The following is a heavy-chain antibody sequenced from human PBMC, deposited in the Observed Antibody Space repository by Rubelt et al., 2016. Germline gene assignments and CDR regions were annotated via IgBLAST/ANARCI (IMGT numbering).Heavy chain of an antibody. CDR2: IYHSGST. J-gene: IGHJ4*02. V-gene: IGHV4-34*01. Sequence: QVQLQQWGAGLLKPSETLSLTCAVYGGSFSGYYWSWIRQPPGKGLEWIGEIYHSGSTNYNPSLKSRVTISVDTSKNQFSLKLSSVTAADTAVYYCARDCSNYGDYGYFDYWGQGTLVTVSS. CDR3: ARDCSNYGDYGYFDY. CDR1: GGSFSGYY. D-gene: IGHD4-17*01.